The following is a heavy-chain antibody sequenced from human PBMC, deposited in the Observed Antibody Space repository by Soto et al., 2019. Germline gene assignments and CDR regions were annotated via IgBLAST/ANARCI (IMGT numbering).Heavy chain of an antibody. V-gene: IGHV4-59*01. CDR3: ASWGSGYGTGPLGY. CDR1: GGSISSYY. D-gene: IGHD5-12*01. CDR2: IYYSGCT. Sequence: PSETLSLTCTVSGGSISSYYWSWIRQPPGKGLEWIGYIYYSGCTNYNPSLKSRVTISVDTSKNQFSLKLSSVTAADTAVYYCASWGSGYGTGPLGYWGQGTLVTVSS. J-gene: IGHJ4*02.